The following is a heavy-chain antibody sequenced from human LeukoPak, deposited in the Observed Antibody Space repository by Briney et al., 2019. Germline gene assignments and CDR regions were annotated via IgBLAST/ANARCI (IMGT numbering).Heavy chain of an antibody. CDR3: ARDRLEAVTDDDYFDY. CDR1: GFTFSNHG. V-gene: IGHV3-33*01. CDR2: IWYDGSNK. D-gene: IGHD2-21*02. J-gene: IGHJ4*02. Sequence: GGSLRLSCAASGFTFSNHGMHWVRQAPGKGPEWVALIWYDGSNKYCGDSVKGRFTISRDNSKNTVYLQMSSLRAEDTGVYYCARDRLEAVTDDDYFDYWGQGTLVTVSS.